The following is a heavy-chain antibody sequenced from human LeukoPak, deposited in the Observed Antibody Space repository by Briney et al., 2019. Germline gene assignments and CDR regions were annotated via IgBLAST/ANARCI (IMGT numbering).Heavy chain of an antibody. V-gene: IGHV3-7*01. D-gene: IGHD6-13*01. CDR2: IKQDGSER. CDR1: GFTFSDYW. Sequence: GGSLRLSCAASGFTFSDYWMHWVRQAPGRGLEWVANIKQDGSERYYVDSVKGRFTITRDNAKNSLSLQMNSLRVEDTAVYCCVRAIAAAASYWGQGTLVTVS. J-gene: IGHJ4*02. CDR3: VRAIAAAASY.